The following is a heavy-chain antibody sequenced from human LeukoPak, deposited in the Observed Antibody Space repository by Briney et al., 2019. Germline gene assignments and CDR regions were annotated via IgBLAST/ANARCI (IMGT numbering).Heavy chain of an antibody. V-gene: IGHV4-59*08. CDR1: GGSISSYY. CDR3: AAYSSGWTYY. D-gene: IGHD6-19*01. Sequence: SETLSLTCTVSGGSISSYYWSWIRQPPGKGLEWIGYIYYSGSTNYNPSLKSRVTISVDTSKNQFSLKQSSVTAADTAVYYCAAYSSGWTYYWGQGTLVTVSS. J-gene: IGHJ4*02. CDR2: IYYSGST.